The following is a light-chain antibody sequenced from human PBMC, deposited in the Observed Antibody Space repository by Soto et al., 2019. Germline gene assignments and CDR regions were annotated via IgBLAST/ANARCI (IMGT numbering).Light chain of an antibody. J-gene: IGKJ5*01. CDR2: GAS. CDR1: QSVSSTY. CDR3: QHYGTSWIT. Sequence: EVVLTQSPGTLSLSPGERVTLSGRASQSVSSTYLSWYQQKPGQAPRLLIYGASTRVTGITARFSGSGSGTDFTLTISRLESEDFAVYYCQHYGTSWITFGQGTRLEIK. V-gene: IGKV3-20*01.